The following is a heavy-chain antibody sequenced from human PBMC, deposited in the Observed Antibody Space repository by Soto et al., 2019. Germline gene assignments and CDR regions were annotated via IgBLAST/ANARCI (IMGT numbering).Heavy chain of an antibody. CDR1: GGSISSYY. CDR2: IYYSGST. D-gene: IGHD6-13*01. Sequence: SQTLSLTCTVSGGSISSYYWSWIRQPPGKGLEWIGYIYYSGSTNYNPSLKSRVTISVDTSKNQFSLKLSSVTAADTAVYYCARQPWGYSSSSYMDVWGKGTTVTVSS. CDR3: ARQPWGYSSSSYMDV. V-gene: IGHV4-59*08. J-gene: IGHJ6*03.